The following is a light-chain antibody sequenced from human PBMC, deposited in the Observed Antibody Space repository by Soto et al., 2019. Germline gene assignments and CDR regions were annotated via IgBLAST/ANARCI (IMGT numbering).Light chain of an antibody. CDR1: QSISDT. V-gene: IGKV3-15*01. Sequence: IEMTPSPATLSVFPGGSATLSCRASQSISDTLAWYQQKPGQAPRLLIYSASRGATGFPARFSGSGSGTHFTLTTSSLQSEDFATYYCQQYNSYSLTFGQGTKVEI. J-gene: IGKJ1*01. CDR3: QQYNSYSLT. CDR2: SAS.